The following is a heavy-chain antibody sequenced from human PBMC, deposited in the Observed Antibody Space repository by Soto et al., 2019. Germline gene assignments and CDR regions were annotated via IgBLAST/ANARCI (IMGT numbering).Heavy chain of an antibody. D-gene: IGHD3-9*01. J-gene: IGHJ3*02. CDR3: ANLNEYMTGFEI. V-gene: IGHV3-30*18. CDR1: GFMFRSYV. CDR2: ISNDGSRK. Sequence: GGSLRLSCEASGFMFRSYVMHWVRQAPGKGLGWVAVISNDGSRKYYRDSVEGRFTISRDNSRNTVYLQMSSLRAEDTAVYFCANLNEYMTGFEIWGQGAMVTVSS.